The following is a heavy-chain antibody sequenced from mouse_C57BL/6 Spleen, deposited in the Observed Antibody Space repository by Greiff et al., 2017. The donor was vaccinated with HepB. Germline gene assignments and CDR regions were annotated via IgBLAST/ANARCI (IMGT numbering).Heavy chain of an antibody. CDR1: GFTFSDYG. D-gene: IGHD1-1*01. Sequence: EVQRVESGGGLVKPGGSLKLSCAASGFTFSDYGMHWVRQAPEKGLEWVAYISSGSSTIYYADTVKGRFTISRDNAKNTLFLQMTSLRSEDTAMYYCAHGSQSPWFAYWGQGTLVTVSA. CDR3: AHGSQSPWFAY. V-gene: IGHV5-17*01. CDR2: ISSGSSTI. J-gene: IGHJ3*01.